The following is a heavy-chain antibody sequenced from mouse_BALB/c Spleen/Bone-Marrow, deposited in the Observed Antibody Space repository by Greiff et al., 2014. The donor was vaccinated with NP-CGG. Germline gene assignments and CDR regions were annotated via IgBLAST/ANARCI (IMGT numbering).Heavy chain of an antibody. CDR2: ISYSGIT. V-gene: IGHV3-2*02. CDR1: GYSITSDYA. CDR3: ARDYGNSVLYYYAMDY. J-gene: IGHJ4*01. D-gene: IGHD2-1*01. Sequence: EVHLVESGPGLVKPSQSLSLTCTVTGYSITSDYAWNWVRQFPGNKLEWMGYISYSGITGYNPSLKSRISIIRDTSKNQFFLQLSSVTTEDTATHFCARDYGNSVLYYYAMDYWGQGTSVTVSS.